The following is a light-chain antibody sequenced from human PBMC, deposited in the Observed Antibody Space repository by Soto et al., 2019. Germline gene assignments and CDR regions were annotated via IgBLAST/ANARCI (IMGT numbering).Light chain of an antibody. J-gene: IGKJ1*01. CDR1: QSVGTN. CDR2: GAS. CDR3: QQYNTWTWT. V-gene: IGKV3-15*01. Sequence: EIVMTQSPATLSMSPGERVTLSCRASQSVGTNVAWFQQKPGQPPRLLMYGASTWATGIPVRFSGSGSATDFTLTISSLQSEDFAIYYCQQYNTWTWTFGQGTKVDIK.